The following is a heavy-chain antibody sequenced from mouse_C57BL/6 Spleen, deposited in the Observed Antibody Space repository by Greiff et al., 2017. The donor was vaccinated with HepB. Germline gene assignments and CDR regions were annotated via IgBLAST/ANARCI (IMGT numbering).Heavy chain of an antibody. CDR2: IYPGDGDT. J-gene: IGHJ2*01. D-gene: IGHD2-3*01. CDR3: ARYGGGYFFDY. Sequence: QVQLQESGAELVKPGASVKISCKASGYAFSSYWMNWVKQRPGKGLEWIGQIYPGDGDTNYNGKFKGKATLTADESSSTAYMQLSSLTSEDSAVYFCARYGGGYFFDYWGQGTTLTVSS. V-gene: IGHV1-80*01. CDR1: GYAFSSYW.